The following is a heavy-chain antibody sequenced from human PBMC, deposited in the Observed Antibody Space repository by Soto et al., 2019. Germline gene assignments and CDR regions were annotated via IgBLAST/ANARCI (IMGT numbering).Heavy chain of an antibody. CDR1: GYSFAGYW. Sequence: GESLKISCKGSGYSFAGYWITWVRQKPGKGLEWMGRIDPSDSQAYYSPSFRGHVTISATKSITTVFLQWSSLRASDTAMYYCARQIYDSDTGPNFQYYYDSWGQGTPVTVSS. CDR3: ARQIYDSDTGPNFQYYYDS. D-gene: IGHD3-22*01. J-gene: IGHJ4*02. V-gene: IGHV5-10-1*01. CDR2: IDPSDSQA.